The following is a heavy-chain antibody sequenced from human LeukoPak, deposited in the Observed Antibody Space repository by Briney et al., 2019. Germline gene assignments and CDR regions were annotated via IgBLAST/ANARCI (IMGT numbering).Heavy chain of an antibody. J-gene: IGHJ5*02. CDR3: ATFALGAYFDWP. CDR1: GYTLTELS. CDR2: FDPEDGET. D-gene: IGHD3-9*01. V-gene: IGHV1-24*01. Sequence: ASGKVSCKVSGYTLTELSMHWVRQAPGKGREWMGGFDPEDGETIYAQKFQGRVTMTEDTSTDTAYMELSSLRSEDTAVYSCATFALGAYFDWPWGQGTLVTVSS.